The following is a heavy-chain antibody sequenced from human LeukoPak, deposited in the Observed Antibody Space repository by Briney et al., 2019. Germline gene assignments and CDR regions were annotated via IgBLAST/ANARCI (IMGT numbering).Heavy chain of an antibody. CDR3: ARHRGYSGYDYYYYGMDV. CDR2: IYYSGST. V-gene: IGHV4-59*08. Sequence: SETLSLTCTVSGGSISSYYWSWIRQPPGKGLEWIGYIYYSGSTNYNPSLKSRVTISVDTSKNQFSLKLSSVTAADTAVYYCARHRGYSGYDYYYYGMDVWGQGTTVTVSS. J-gene: IGHJ6*02. CDR1: GGSISSYY. D-gene: IGHD5-12*01.